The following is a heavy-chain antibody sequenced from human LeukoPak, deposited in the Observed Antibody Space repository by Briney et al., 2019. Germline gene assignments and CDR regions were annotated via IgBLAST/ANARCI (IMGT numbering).Heavy chain of an antibody. CDR1: GGSFSGYY. J-gene: IGHJ6*02. CDR3: ARVPRGSSRSLYYYYYGMDV. D-gene: IGHD1-26*01. CDR2: INHSGST. V-gene: IGHV4-34*01. Sequence: SETLSLTCAVYGGSFSGYYWSWIRQPPGKGLEWIGEINHSGSTNYNPSLKSRVTISVDTSKNQFSLKLSSVTAADTAVYYCARVPRGSSRSLYYYYYGMDVWGQGTTVTVSS.